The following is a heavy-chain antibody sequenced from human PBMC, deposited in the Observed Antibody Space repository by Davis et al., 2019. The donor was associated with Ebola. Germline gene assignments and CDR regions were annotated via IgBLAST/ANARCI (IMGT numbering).Heavy chain of an antibody. CDR1: GGSFSGYY. V-gene: IGHV4-34*01. CDR2: INHSGST. CDR3: ARFNYYGSGSYTR. J-gene: IGHJ4*02. D-gene: IGHD3-10*01. Sequence: MPSETLSLTCAVYGGSFSGYYWSWIRQPPGKGLEWIGEINHSGSTNYNPSLKSRVTISVDTSKNQFSLKLSSVTAADTAVYYCARFNYYGSGSYTRWGQGTLVTVSS.